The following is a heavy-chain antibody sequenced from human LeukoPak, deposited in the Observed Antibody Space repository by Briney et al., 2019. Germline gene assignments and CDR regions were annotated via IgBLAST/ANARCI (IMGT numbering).Heavy chain of an antibody. V-gene: IGHV4-39*01. CDR2: IYHSGTT. CDR3: ARRLGVETYFDY. D-gene: IGHD3-10*01. J-gene: IGHJ4*02. Sequence: SETLSLTRSVSGDSISSTGRYCFWDWIRQPPGKGLEWIGTIYHSGTTYYTPALKSRVALSVDTSRNQFSLRLTSVTAADTAVYYCARRLGVETYFDYWGQGILVTVSS. CDR1: GDSISSTGRYCF.